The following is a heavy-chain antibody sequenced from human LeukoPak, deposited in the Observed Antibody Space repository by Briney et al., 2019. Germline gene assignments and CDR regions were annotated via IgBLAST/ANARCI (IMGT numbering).Heavy chain of an antibody. V-gene: IGHV4-59*01. CDR1: GVSISPYY. Sequence: SETLSLTCTVSGVSISPYYWSWIRQPPGKGLEWIGYIYYTGSTNYNPSLKSRVTISVDTSKNQFSLKLSSVTAADTAVYYCASAPLAVADTGWYFDLWGRGTLVTVSS. D-gene: IGHD6-19*01. J-gene: IGHJ2*01. CDR2: IYYTGST. CDR3: ASAPLAVADTGWYFDL.